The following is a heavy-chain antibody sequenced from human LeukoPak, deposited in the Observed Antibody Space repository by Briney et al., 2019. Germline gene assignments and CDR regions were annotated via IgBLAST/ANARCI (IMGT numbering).Heavy chain of an antibody. CDR1: GYTFTGYY. CDR3: ARVSYDSSTQTNDY. CDR2: INPNSGGT. V-gene: IGHV1-2*02. J-gene: IGHJ4*02. Sequence: ASVKVSCKASGYTFTGYYMHWVRQAPGQGLEWMGWINPNSGGTNYAQKFQGRVTMTRDTSTSTAYMELSRLRSDDTAVYYSARVSYDSSTQTNDYWGQGTLVTVSS. D-gene: IGHD3-22*01.